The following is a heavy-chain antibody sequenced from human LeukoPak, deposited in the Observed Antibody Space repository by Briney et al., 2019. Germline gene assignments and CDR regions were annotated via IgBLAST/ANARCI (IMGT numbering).Heavy chain of an antibody. CDR1: GGSVSGYY. D-gene: IGHD2-2*01. CDR3: ARGVPAANYYFDY. Sequence: SETLSLTCTVSGGSVSGYYCNWIRQPPGKGLEWIGYMSYSGNINYNPSLKSRVTISVDTSKNQFSLKLNSVTVADTAVYYCARGVPAANYYFDYWGQGTLVTVSS. J-gene: IGHJ4*02. CDR2: MSYSGNI. V-gene: IGHV4-59*08.